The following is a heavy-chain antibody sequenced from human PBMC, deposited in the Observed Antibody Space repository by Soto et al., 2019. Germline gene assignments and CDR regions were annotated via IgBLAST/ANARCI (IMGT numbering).Heavy chain of an antibody. CDR1: GGSFSGYY. Sequence: QVQLQQWGAGLLKPSETLSLTCAVYGGSFSGYYWSWIRQPPGKGLEWIGEINHSGSTNYNPSLKSRVTISVDTSKNQFSRKLSSVTAADTAVYYCASCRAGTFDYWGQGTLVTVSS. CDR3: ASCRAGTFDY. D-gene: IGHD6-13*01. V-gene: IGHV4-34*01. J-gene: IGHJ4*02. CDR2: INHSGST.